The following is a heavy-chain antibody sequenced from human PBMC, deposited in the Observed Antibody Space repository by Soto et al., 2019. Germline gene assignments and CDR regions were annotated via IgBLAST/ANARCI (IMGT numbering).Heavy chain of an antibody. CDR2: IHSGGNT. V-gene: IGHV3-66*01. D-gene: IGHD2-21*02. CDR3: ARALVTAPPRTFDY. CDR1: GFTVSSTY. Sequence: EVQLVESGGGLVQPGGSLRLSCAVSGFTVSSTYMNWVRQATGTGLEWVSVIHSGGNTFYADSVQGRFTISRDNSKNTVYLQMSSLRGEDTAVYFCARALVTAPPRTFDYWGQGTLVTVSA. J-gene: IGHJ4*02.